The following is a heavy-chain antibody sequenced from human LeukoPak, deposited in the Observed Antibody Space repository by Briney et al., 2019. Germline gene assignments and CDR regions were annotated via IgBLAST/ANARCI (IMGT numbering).Heavy chain of an antibody. J-gene: IGHJ4*02. Sequence: PGGSLRLSCAASGFTFSSYSMNWVRQAPGKGLEWVPYIRSSSSTIYYADSVKSRFTISRDNAKNSLYLQMNSLRAEDTAVYYCARDGSGRVPEMSAPDYWGQGTLVTVSS. CDR3: ARDGSGRVPEMSAPDY. CDR2: IRSSSSTI. V-gene: IGHV3-48*01. D-gene: IGHD3-10*01. CDR1: GFTFSSYS.